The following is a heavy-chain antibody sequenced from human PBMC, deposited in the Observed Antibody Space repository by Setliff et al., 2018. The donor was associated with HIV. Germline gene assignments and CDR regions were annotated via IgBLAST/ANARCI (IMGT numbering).Heavy chain of an antibody. Sequence: ASVKVSCKASGYTFTGYYMHWVRQAPGQGLEWMGWINPNSGGTTYAQKFQGRVTMTGDTSISTAYMEVSRLRSDDTAVYYCARDEERRGPPGIWGQGTMVTVSS. V-gene: IGHV1-2*02. D-gene: IGHD1-26*01. J-gene: IGHJ3*02. CDR2: INPNSGGT. CDR3: ARDEERRGPPGI. CDR1: GYTFTGYY.